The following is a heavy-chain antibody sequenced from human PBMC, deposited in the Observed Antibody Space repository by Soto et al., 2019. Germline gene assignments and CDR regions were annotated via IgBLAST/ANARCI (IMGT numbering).Heavy chain of an antibody. CDR2: VYYSGST. CDR3: AREITEIRGNYFDS. J-gene: IGHJ4*02. V-gene: IGHV4-59*02. D-gene: IGHD3-3*01. Sequence: SETLSLTCTVSSGSVINYYWNWIRQPPGKGLEWIGNVYYSGSTDYNPSLRSRVTISVDTTKNQFSLNLSSVTAADTAVYYCAREITEIRGNYFDSWGPGRLVTVSS. CDR1: SGSVINYY.